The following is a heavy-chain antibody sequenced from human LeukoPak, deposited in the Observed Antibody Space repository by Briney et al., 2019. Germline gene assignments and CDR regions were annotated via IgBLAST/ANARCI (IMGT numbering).Heavy chain of an antibody. CDR3: ARDLGGQQLVEDCFDY. CDR1: GFTFSSYA. J-gene: IGHJ4*02. V-gene: IGHV3-30*04. CDR2: ISYDGSNK. Sequence: GRSLRLSCAASGFTFSSYAMHWVRQAPGKGLEWVAVISYDGSNKYYADSVKGRFTISRDNSKNTLYLQMNSLRTEDTAVYYCARDLGGQQLVEDCFDYWGQGTLVTVSS. D-gene: IGHD6-13*01.